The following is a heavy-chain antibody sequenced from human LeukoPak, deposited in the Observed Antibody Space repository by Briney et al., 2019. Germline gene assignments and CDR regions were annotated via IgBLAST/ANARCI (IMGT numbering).Heavy chain of an antibody. V-gene: IGHV4-59*08. J-gene: IGHJ4*02. CDR2: IYYSGST. D-gene: IGHD4-23*01. CDR1: GGSISGCY. CDR3: ARRGAVYAGNDFDY. Sequence: SSETLSLTCTVSGGSISGCYWSWIRQPPGKGLEWIGHIYYSGSTNYNPSLESRVTISVDTSRNQFSLKLSSVTAADTAVYYCARRGAVYAGNDFDYWGQGTLVSVST.